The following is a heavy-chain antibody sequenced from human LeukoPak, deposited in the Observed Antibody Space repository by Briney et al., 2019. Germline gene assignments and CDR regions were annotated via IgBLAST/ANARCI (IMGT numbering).Heavy chain of an antibody. J-gene: IGHJ4*02. CDR2: INHSGST. V-gene: IGHV4-34*01. CDR1: GDSISTYF. D-gene: IGHD5-12*01. Sequence: SETLSLTCTVSGDSISTYFWSWIRQPPGKGLEWIGEINHSGSTNYNPSLKSRVTISVDTSKNQFSLKLSSVTAADTAVYYCARLLGRGYSGYDPFDYWGQGTLVTVSS. CDR3: ARLLGRGYSGYDPFDY.